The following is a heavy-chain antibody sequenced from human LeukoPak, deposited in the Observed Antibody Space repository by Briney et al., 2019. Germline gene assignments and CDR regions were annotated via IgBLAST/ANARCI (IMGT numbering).Heavy chain of an antibody. CDR1: GFTFTSYS. V-gene: IGHV3-23*01. Sequence: GGSLRLSCAASGFTFTSYSMSWVRQAPGKGLEWVSGTSDRGDYTYYADSVKGWFTISRDSSKNTLFLQMNSLRAEDTALYFCARKAQYNGHYPLDYWGQGTLVTVSS. D-gene: IGHD1-7*01. J-gene: IGHJ4*02. CDR2: TSDRGDYT. CDR3: ARKAQYNGHYPLDY.